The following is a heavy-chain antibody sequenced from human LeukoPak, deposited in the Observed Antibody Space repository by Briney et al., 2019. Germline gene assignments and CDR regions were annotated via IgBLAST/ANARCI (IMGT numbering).Heavy chain of an antibody. Sequence: PGGSLRLSCAASGFTFSSYSMNWVRQAPGKGLEWVSSISSSSSYIYYADSVKGRFTISRDNAKNSLYLQMNSLRAEDTAVYYCARGPITIFGVVIPLDYWGQGTLVTVSS. CDR3: ARGPITIFGVVIPLDY. D-gene: IGHD3-3*01. J-gene: IGHJ4*02. V-gene: IGHV3-21*01. CDR1: GFTFSSYS. CDR2: ISSSSSYI.